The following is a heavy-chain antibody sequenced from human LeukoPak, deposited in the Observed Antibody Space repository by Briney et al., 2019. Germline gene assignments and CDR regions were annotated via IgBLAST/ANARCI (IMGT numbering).Heavy chain of an antibody. Sequence: GGSLRLSCAASGFTFSSYSMNWVRQAPGKGLEWVSYISSSSSTIYYADSVKGRFTISRDNAKNSLYLQMNSLRAEDTAVYYCARVQVAVVVVAGFDYWGQGTLVTVSS. V-gene: IGHV3-48*01. CDR1: GFTFSSYS. D-gene: IGHD2-15*01. CDR2: ISSSSSTI. CDR3: ARVQVAVVVVAGFDY. J-gene: IGHJ4*02.